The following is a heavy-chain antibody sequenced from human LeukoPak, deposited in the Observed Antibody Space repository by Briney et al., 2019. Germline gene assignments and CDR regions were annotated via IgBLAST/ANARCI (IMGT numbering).Heavy chain of an antibody. CDR3: ARHFYDSGFLGAFDI. Sequence: PSETLSLTCAVYGGSFSGYYWSWIRQPPGKGLEWIGEINHSGSTNYNPSLKSRVTISVDTSKNQFSLKLSSVTAADTAVYYCARHFYDSGFLGAFDIWGQGTMVTVSS. J-gene: IGHJ3*02. CDR1: GGSFSGYY. V-gene: IGHV4-34*01. D-gene: IGHD3-22*01. CDR2: INHSGST.